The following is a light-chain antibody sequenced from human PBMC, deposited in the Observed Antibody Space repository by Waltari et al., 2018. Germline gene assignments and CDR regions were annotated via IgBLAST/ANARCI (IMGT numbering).Light chain of an antibody. CDR1: QSVDSSY. CDR3: QQYSTSPWT. CDR2: DVS. J-gene: IGKJ1*01. V-gene: IGKV3D-20*01. Sequence: DIVLTPPPATLSLSPGERATLSCGASQSVDSSYLAWYQQKPGLAPRLLIYDVSSSATGISDRFSGSGSGTDVTLTISRLEPEDFAVYYCQQYSTSPWTFGQGTKVEIK.